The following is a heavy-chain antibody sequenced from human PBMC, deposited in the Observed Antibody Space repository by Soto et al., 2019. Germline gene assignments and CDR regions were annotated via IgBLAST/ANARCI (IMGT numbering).Heavy chain of an antibody. V-gene: IGHV4-34*01. D-gene: IGHD6-19*01. CDR1: GGSFSGYY. CDR3: ARFIAVAGQFDY. CDR2: INHSGST. J-gene: IGHJ4*02. Sequence: SETLSLTCAVYGGSFSGYYWSWIRQPPGKGLEWIGEINHSGSTNYNPSLKSRVTISVDTSKNQFSLKPSSVTAADTAVYYCARFIAVAGQFDYWGQGTLVTVSS.